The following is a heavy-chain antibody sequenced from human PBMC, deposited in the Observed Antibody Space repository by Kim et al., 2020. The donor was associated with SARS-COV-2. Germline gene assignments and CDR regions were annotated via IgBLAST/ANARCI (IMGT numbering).Heavy chain of an antibody. V-gene: IGHV4-39*01. CDR2: IYYSGST. CDR1: GGSISSSSYY. J-gene: IGHJ6*02. Sequence: SETLSLTCTVSGGSISSSSYYWGWIRQPPGKGLEWIGSIYYSGSTYYNPSLGSRVTITVDTSKNQFSLKLSSVTAADTALYYGARLAVIKEQQLVRGSGMDVWGQGTTVTVSS. D-gene: IGHD6-13*01. CDR3: ARLAVIKEQQLVRGSGMDV.